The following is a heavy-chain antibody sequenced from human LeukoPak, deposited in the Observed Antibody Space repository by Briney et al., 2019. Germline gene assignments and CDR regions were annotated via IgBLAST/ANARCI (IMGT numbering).Heavy chain of an antibody. D-gene: IGHD6-19*01. CDR1: EFTFSSYS. CDR2: ITGSGSGI. Sequence: GGSLRLSCAASEFTFSSYSMNWVRQAPGKGLQWVSYITGSGSGIHYADSVRGRFTISRDNSKNTLYLQMNSLRAGDTAVYYCAKKSGLGFDYWGQGTLVTVSS. V-gene: IGHV3-48*01. CDR3: AKKSGLGFDY. J-gene: IGHJ4*02.